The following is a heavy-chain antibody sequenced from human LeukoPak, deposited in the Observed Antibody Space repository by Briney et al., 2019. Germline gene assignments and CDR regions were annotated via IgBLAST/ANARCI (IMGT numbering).Heavy chain of an antibody. CDR1: GFRFSTYW. V-gene: IGHV3-7*01. Sequence: GGSLRLSCTASGFRFSTYWMSWVRQAPGKGLEWVAKIKQDGNEKDYVDSVKGRFTISRDNAEQSLYLQMNSLRADDTAVYHCGTVHRYNWFDPWGQGTLVTVSS. D-gene: IGHD1/OR15-1a*01. CDR3: GTVHRYNWFDP. J-gene: IGHJ5*02. CDR2: IKQDGNEK.